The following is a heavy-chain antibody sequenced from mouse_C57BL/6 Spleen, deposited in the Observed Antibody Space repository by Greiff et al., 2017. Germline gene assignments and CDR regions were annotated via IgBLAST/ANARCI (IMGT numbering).Heavy chain of an antibody. J-gene: IGHJ2*01. CDR1: GFTFSSYS. Sequence: EVQGVESGGGLVKPGGSLKLSCAASGFTFSSYSMPWVRQTPEQRLKWVAPISDGGSYTYYPDNVKGRFTISRDNAKNNMYLQMSHLKSEDTAMYYCARYYFDYWGQGTTLTVSS. V-gene: IGHV5-4*01. CDR2: ISDGGSYT. CDR3: ARYYFDY.